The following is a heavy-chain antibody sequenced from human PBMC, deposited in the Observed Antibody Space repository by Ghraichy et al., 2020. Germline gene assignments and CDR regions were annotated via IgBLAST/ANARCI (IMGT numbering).Heavy chain of an antibody. CDR1: GGSISSYY. V-gene: IGHV4-59*01. J-gene: IGHJ4*02. Sequence: SETLSLTCTVSGGSISSYYWSWIRQPPGKGLEWIGYIYYSGSTNYNPSLKSRVTISVDTSKNQFSLKLSSVTAADTAVYYCAREGGGEDGIFDYWGQGTLVTVSS. CDR3: AREGGGEDGIFDY. CDR2: IYYSGST. D-gene: IGHD3-16*01.